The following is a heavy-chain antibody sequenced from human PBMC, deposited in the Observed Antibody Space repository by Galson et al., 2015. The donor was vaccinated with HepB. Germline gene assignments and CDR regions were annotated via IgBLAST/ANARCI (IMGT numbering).Heavy chain of an antibody. CDR2: IKPDGSQT. CDR1: EFPFSSFW. D-gene: IGHD2-2*01. J-gene: IGHJ4*02. CDR3: ARDGCSSTSCYDY. Sequence: SLRLSCAAFEFPFSSFWMTWLRQAPGKGPEWVASIKPDGSQTEYVDSVKGRFSLSRDNAKNSLYLQMNRLRAEDTAVYYCARDGCSSTSCYDYWGQGTLVTVSS. V-gene: IGHV3-7*03.